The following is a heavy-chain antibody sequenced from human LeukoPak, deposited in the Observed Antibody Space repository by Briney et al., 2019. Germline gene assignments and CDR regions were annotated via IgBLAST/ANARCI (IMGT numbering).Heavy chain of an antibody. CDR1: GFTFSDHY. V-gene: IGHV3-23*01. D-gene: IGHD3-22*01. CDR3: AKSAYYDSSGFYGEYYFDH. Sequence: GGSLRLSCAASGFTFSDHYMDWVRQAPGKGLEWVSSISGGGGSTYYADSVKGRFTISRDNSKNTLFLQMSSLTAGDTAVYYCAKSAYYDSSGFYGEYYFDHWGQGTLVTVSS. CDR2: ISGGGGST. J-gene: IGHJ4*02.